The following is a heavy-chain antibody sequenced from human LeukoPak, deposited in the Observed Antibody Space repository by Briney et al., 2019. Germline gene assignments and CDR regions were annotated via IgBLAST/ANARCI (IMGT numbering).Heavy chain of an antibody. D-gene: IGHD6-13*01. CDR3: AKSGAAAGFFDY. CDR1: GFIFSSYS. J-gene: IGHJ4*02. CDR2: ISGSGGST. V-gene: IGHV3-23*01. Sequence: GGSLRLSCAASGFIFSSYSMNWVRQAPGKGLEWVSAISGSGGSTYYADSVKGRFTISRDNSKNTLYLQMNSLRAEDTAVYYCAKSGAAAGFFDYWGQGTLVTVSS.